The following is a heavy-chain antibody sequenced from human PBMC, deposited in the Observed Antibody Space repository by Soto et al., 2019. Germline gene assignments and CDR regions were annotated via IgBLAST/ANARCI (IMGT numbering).Heavy chain of an antibody. CDR1: GFIFSSYW. Sequence: VQLVESGGGLVQPGGSLRLSCAASGFIFSSYWMTWVRQAPGKGLEWVANIRQDGNEKYSVDSVKGRFTISRDNTKNSLYLQMNSLRAEDTAVYYCARALDYGANFDHWGRGTLVTVSS. CDR2: IRQDGNEK. V-gene: IGHV3-7*01. CDR3: ARALDYGANFDH. D-gene: IGHD4-17*01. J-gene: IGHJ4*02.